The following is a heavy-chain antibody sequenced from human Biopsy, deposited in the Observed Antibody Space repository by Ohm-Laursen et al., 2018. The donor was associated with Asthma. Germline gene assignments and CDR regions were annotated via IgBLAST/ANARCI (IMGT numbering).Heavy chain of an antibody. CDR1: RFTYE. J-gene: IGHJ3*02. Sequence: SLRLSCSASRFTYEMHWVRQAPGKGLEWVAVISYDGSSIYYADSVKGRFTISRDNSKNTLSLQMNSLRAEDTAVYYCARAYGGSFFSGSFDIWGQGTMVTVSS. D-gene: IGHD4-23*01. CDR3: ARAYGGSFFSGSFDI. V-gene: IGHV3-30*14. CDR2: ISYDGSSI.